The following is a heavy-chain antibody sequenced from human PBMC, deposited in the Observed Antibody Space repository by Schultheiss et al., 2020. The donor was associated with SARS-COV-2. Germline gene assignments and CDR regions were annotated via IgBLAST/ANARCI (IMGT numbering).Heavy chain of an antibody. CDR1: GGSISSVGYY. V-gene: IGHV4-31*03. CDR3: ARHRSLYTMDV. Sequence: SETLSLTCTVSGGSISSVGYYWNWIRQHPGKGLEWIGYIYYSGSTYYNPSLKSRVTISVDTSKNQFSLKLSSVTAADTAVYFCARHRSLYTMDVWGHGTTVTVSS. D-gene: IGHD4-11*01. CDR2: IYYSGST. J-gene: IGHJ6*02.